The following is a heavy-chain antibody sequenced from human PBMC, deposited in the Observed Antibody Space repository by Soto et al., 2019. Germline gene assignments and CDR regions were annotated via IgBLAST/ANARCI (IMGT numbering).Heavy chain of an antibody. D-gene: IGHD6-6*01. J-gene: IGHJ5*02. Sequence: QVQLVQSGAEVKKPGSSVKVSCTASGGTFSSYAISWVRQAPGQGLEWMGGIIPIFGTANYAQKFQGRVTITADESTSTAYMELSSLRSEDTAVYYCAGSSIAARPTSNWFDPWGQGTLVTVAS. CDR1: GGTFSSYA. CDR2: IIPIFGTA. V-gene: IGHV1-69*01. CDR3: AGSSIAARPTSNWFDP.